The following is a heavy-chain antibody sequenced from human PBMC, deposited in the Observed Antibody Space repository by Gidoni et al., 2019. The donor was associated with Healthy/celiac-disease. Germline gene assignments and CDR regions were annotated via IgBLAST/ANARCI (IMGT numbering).Heavy chain of an antibody. Sequence: EVQLVESGGGLVKPGGSLRLACAASGCTCSNAGRSWVRQAPGKGLEWVGRINSKTDGGTTDYAAPVKGRFTISRDDSKNTLYLQMNSLKTEDTAVYYCTTDSSDSSSWYGDYFDYWGQGTLVTVSS. CDR3: TTDSSDSSSWYGDYFDY. CDR2: INSKTDGGTT. J-gene: IGHJ4*02. V-gene: IGHV3-15*01. D-gene: IGHD6-13*01. CDR1: GCTCSNAG.